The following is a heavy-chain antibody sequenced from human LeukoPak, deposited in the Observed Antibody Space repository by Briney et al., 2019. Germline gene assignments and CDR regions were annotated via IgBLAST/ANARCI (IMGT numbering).Heavy chain of an antibody. CDR2: ISTSSSYI. J-gene: IGHJ6*03. CDR3: ASPSSGSYYPYYMDV. D-gene: IGHD1-26*01. Sequence: GGSLRLSCAASGFTFSSYSMNWVRQTPGKGLEWVSFISTSSSYIYYADSVKGRFTISRDNAKNSLYLQMNSLRAEDTAVYYCASPSSGSYYPYYMDVWGKGTTVTVSS. V-gene: IGHV3-21*01. CDR1: GFTFSSYS.